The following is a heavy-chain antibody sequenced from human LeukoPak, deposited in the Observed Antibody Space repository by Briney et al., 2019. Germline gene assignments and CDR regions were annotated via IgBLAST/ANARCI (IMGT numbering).Heavy chain of an antibody. V-gene: IGHV1-18*01. CDR3: ASLDKGNDVVFDY. CDR2: ISVYNGNT. CDR1: GYTFTSYG. J-gene: IGHJ4*02. Sequence: ASVKVSCKASGYTFTSYGISWVRQAPGQGLEWMGWISVYNGNTNYVQKLQGRVTMTTDTSTSTAYMELRSLRSDDTAVYYCASLDKGNDVVFDYWGQGTLVTVSS. D-gene: IGHD1-1*01.